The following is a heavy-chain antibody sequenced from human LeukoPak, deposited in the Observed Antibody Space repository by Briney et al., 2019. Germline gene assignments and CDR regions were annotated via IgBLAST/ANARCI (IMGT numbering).Heavy chain of an antibody. CDR2: ISSSSSTI. CDR1: GFTFSSYS. CDR3: AREAPGAHNHFDY. D-gene: IGHD1-26*01. J-gene: IGHJ4*02. Sequence: GGPLRLSCAASGFTFSSYSTNWVRQAPGKGLEWLSYISSSSSTIYYADSVKGRFTISRDDAKNSLYLQMNSLRDEDTAVYYCAREAPGAHNHFDYWGQGTLVTVSS. V-gene: IGHV3-48*02.